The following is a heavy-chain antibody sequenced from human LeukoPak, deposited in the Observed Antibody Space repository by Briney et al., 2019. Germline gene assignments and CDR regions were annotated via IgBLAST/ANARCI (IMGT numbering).Heavy chain of an antibody. CDR1: GDSVSSNSAA. V-gene: IGHV6-1*01. D-gene: IGHD6-19*01. CDR3: ARENSRGQFDY. Sequence: SQTLSLTCGISGDSVSSNSAAWSWIRQSPSRGLEWLGRTYYRSKWYNNYAVSVKSRITINPDSSKNQVSLQLNSVTPEDTAMYYCARENSRGQFDYWGQGTLVTVSS. J-gene: IGHJ4*02. CDR2: TYYRSKWYN.